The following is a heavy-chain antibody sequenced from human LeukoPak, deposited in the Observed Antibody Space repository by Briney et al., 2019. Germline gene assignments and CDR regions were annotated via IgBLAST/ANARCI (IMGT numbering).Heavy chain of an antibody. J-gene: IGHJ4*02. V-gene: IGHV4-4*07. D-gene: IGHD6-13*01. CDR3: ARAPTEGEAAAGLFDY. CDR1: GGSISSYY. CDR2: IYTSGST. Sequence: SETLSLTCTVSGGSISSYYWSWIRQPAGKGLEWIGRIYTSGSTNYNPSLKSRVTMSVDTSKNQFSLKLSSVTAADTAVYYCARAPTEGEAAAGLFDYWGQGTLVTVSS.